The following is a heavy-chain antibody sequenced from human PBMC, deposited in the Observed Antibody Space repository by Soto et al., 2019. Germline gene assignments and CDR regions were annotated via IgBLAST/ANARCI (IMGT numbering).Heavy chain of an antibody. CDR1: GFTFTSSA. V-gene: IGHV1-58*01. J-gene: IGHJ4*02. CDR2: IVVGSGNT. D-gene: IGHD6-13*01. CDR3: AAFSRGYSSSWHFDY. Sequence: SVKVSCKASGFTFTSSAVQWVRQARGQRLEWIGWIVVGSGNTNYAQKFQERVTITRDMSTSTAYMELSSLRSEDTAVYYCAAFSRGYSSSWHFDYWGQGTLVTVSS.